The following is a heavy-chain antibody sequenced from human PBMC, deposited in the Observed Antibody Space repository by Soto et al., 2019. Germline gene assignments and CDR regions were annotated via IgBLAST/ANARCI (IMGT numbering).Heavy chain of an antibody. V-gene: IGHV1-2*02. D-gene: IGHD5-12*01. Sequence: EASVKVSCKASGYPFAGYYIHWVRQAPGQGLEWMGWISANSGGTNFAQKFQDRVTMTRDTSTSTVYMELSRLRFDDTAVYYCARAKLSGYSGYNNDYWGQGTLVTVSS. J-gene: IGHJ4*02. CDR3: ARAKLSGYSGYNNDY. CDR2: ISANSGGT. CDR1: GYPFAGYY.